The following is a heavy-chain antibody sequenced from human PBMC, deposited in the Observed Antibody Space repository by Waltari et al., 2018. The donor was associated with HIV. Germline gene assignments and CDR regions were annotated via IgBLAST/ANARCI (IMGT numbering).Heavy chain of an antibody. CDR3: ARGGCSGRTCYSKSFDL. D-gene: IGHD2-15*01. V-gene: IGHV1-69*01. CDR1: GGAFISYT. Sequence: QVQLVQSGAEMKMPESSVKVSCKASGGAFISYTISWVRQAPGQGLEWMGGIIPKFGATNYAQKFQGRVTISADESTSTVYLELTSLRSDDTAVYHCARGGCSGRTCYSKSFDLWGQGTMVTVSS. CDR2: IIPKFGAT. J-gene: IGHJ3*01.